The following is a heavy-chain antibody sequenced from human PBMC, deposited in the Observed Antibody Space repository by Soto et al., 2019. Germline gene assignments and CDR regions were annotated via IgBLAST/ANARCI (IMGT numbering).Heavy chain of an antibody. D-gene: IGHD6-13*01. CDR3: ARSRIAAAGTEWFDP. Sequence: PGGSLRLSCAASGFTFSSYWMHWVRQAPGKGLVWVSYISSSSSYTNYADSVKGRFTISRDNAKNSLYLQMNSLRAEDTAVYYCARSRIAAAGTEWFDPWGQGTLVTVSS. CDR1: GFTFSSYW. J-gene: IGHJ5*02. V-gene: IGHV3-11*03. CDR2: ISSSSSYT.